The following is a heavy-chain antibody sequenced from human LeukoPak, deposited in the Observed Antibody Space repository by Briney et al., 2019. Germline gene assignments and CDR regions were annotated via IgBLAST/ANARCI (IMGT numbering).Heavy chain of an antibody. V-gene: IGHV4-39*01. Sequence: SETLSLTCTVSGGSISSSSYYWGWIRQPPGKGLEWIGSIYYSGSTYYNPSLKSRVTISVDTSKNQFSPKLSSVTAADTAVYYCARHGSSGYYYDVDYWGQGTLVTVSS. CDR3: ARHGSSGYYYDVDY. CDR1: GGSISSSSYY. J-gene: IGHJ4*02. CDR2: IYYSGST. D-gene: IGHD3-22*01.